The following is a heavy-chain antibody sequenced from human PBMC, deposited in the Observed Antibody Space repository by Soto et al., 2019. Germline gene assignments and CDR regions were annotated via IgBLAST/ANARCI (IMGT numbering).Heavy chain of an antibody. V-gene: IGHV1-69*02. CDR1: GGTFSSYT. D-gene: IGHD6-19*01. CDR3: ARNEQWLAYYFDY. Sequence: QVQLVHSGAEVKKPGSSVKVSCKASGGTFSSYTISWVRQAPGQGLEWMGRIIPILGIANYAQKFQGRVTITADKSTSTAYMELSSLRSEDTAVYYCARNEQWLAYYFDYWGQGTLVTVSS. CDR2: IIPILGIA. J-gene: IGHJ4*02.